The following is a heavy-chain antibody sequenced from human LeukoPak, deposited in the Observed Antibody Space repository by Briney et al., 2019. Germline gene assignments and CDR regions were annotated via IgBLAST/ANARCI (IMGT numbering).Heavy chain of an antibody. V-gene: IGHV4-34*01. CDR3: AGRNDYSNYELDY. CDR1: GGSFSGYY. J-gene: IGHJ4*02. Sequence: SETLSLTCAVYGGSFSGYYWSWIRQPPGKGLGWIGEINHSGSTNYNPSLKSRVTISVDTSKNQFSLKLSSVTAADTAVYYCAGRNDYSNYELDYWGQGTLVTVSS. CDR2: INHSGST. D-gene: IGHD4-11*01.